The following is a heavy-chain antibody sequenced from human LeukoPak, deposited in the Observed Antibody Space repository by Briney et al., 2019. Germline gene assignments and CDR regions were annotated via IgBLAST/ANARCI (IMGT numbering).Heavy chain of an antibody. V-gene: IGHV3-23*01. Sequence: PGGSLRLSCAASGFTFSGYAMDWVRQAPGKGLEWVSAISGTAYNTYYADSVKGRFIISRDNSKNTLYLQMNSLRAEDTAVYYCANHYADSSSSWYPSYYYYYMDVWGKGTTVTISS. CDR2: ISGTAYNT. D-gene: IGHD6-13*01. CDR1: GFTFSGYA. J-gene: IGHJ6*03. CDR3: ANHYADSSSSWYPSYYYYYMDV.